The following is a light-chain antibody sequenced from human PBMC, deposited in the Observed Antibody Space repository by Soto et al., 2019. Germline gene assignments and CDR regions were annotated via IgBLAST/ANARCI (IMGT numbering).Light chain of an antibody. CDR3: QQYGYLVT. V-gene: IGKV3-20*01. Sequence: EIVLTQSPCTVSCSPWERSTLSCRASQSITNNYLAWYQQKPGRAHRLLIYGASSRATGIPDRFSGSGSGTDFTLTISRLEPEDFAMYYCQQYGYLVTFGGGTKVDIK. CDR2: GAS. J-gene: IGKJ4*01. CDR1: QSITNNY.